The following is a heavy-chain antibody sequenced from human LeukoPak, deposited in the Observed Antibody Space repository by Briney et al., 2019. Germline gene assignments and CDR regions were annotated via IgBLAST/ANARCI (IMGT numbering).Heavy chain of an antibody. CDR3: AREAKWEPPEGFDY. Sequence: GGSLRLSCAASGFTFSSYSMNWVRQAPGKGLEWVSSISSSSSYIYYADSVKGRFTISRDNAKNSLYLQMNSLRAEDTAVYYCAREAKWEPPEGFDYWGQGTLVTVSS. V-gene: IGHV3-21*01. D-gene: IGHD1-26*01. CDR1: GFTFSSYS. J-gene: IGHJ4*02. CDR2: ISSSSSYI.